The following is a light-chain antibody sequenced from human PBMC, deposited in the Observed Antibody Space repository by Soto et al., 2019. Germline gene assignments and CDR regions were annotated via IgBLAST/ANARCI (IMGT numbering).Light chain of an antibody. CDR3: AAWADSPYWV. CDR2: SNN. J-gene: IGLJ3*02. CDR1: SSNIGSNT. Sequence: QSVLTQPPSASGTPGQRVTISCSGSSSNIGSNTVNWYQQLPGTAPKLLIYSNNQRPSGVPDRFSGSKSGTSASLAISGLQSEDEADYYCAAWADSPYWVFGGGTKLTVL. V-gene: IGLV1-44*01.